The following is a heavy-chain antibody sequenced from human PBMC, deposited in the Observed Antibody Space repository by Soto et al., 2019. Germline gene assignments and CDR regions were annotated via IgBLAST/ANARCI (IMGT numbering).Heavy chain of an antibody. CDR3: ARDCCSGRHFAH. Sequence: EVHLVETGGDLILPGGSLRLSCSSSVFNVSSSYMSWVRQAPGKGLEWVSSIYSDGTTDYADSVKGRFTISRDSSRNMVFLPMQGLRGEDTAVYHCARDCCSGRHFAHWGQGSLVTVSS. J-gene: IGHJ1*01. V-gene: IGHV3-53*02. CDR1: VFNVSSSY. CDR2: IYSDGTT. D-gene: IGHD2-15*01.